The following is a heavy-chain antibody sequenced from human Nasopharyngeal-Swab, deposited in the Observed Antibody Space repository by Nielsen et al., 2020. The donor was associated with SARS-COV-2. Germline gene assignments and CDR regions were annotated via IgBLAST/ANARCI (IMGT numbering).Heavy chain of an antibody. D-gene: IGHD3-10*01. Sequence: ASVKVSCKASGYTFTTYAMHWVRQAPGQRLEWMGWIHAGNGNTEYSQNFQGRVTLTRDTSASWAYMELSSLRSEDTAVYYCAKDNGVRWFGGGDFDYWGQGTLVTVSS. J-gene: IGHJ4*02. CDR1: GYTFTTYA. CDR2: IHAGNGNT. V-gene: IGHV1-3*01. CDR3: AKDNGVRWFGGGDFDY.